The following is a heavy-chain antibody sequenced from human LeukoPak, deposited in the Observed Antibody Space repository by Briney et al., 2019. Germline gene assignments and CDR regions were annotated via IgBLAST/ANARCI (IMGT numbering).Heavy chain of an antibody. CDR1: GGTFSSYA. V-gene: IGHV1-69*01. CDR2: IIPIFGTA. J-gene: IGHJ3*02. D-gene: IGHD6-19*01. CDR3: ARVTAVAVRAFDI. Sequence: RASVKVSCRASGGTFSSYAISWVRQAPGQGLEWMGGIIPIFGTANYAQKLQGRVTITADESTSTAYMELSSLRSEDTAVYYCARVTAVAVRAFDIWGQGTMVTVSS.